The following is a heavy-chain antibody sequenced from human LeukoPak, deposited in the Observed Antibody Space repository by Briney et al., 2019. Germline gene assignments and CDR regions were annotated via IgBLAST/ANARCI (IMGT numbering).Heavy chain of an antibody. Sequence: GGSLRLSCAVSGFTFDDYAMHWVRQAPGKGLEWVSGTSWNSGSIGYADSVKGRFTISRDNAKNSLYLQMNSLRAEDTALYYCAKGGTDAYSGYDFFDYWGQGTLVTVSS. CDR2: TSWNSGSI. CDR1: GFTFDDYA. V-gene: IGHV3-9*01. CDR3: AKGGTDAYSGYDFFDY. D-gene: IGHD5-12*01. J-gene: IGHJ4*02.